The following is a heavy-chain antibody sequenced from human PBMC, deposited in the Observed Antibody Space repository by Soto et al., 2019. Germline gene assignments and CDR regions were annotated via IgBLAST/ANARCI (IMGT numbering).Heavy chain of an antibody. J-gene: IGHJ5*02. V-gene: IGHV3-13*01. D-gene: IGHD6-13*01. CDR1: GFTFSSYD. CDR3: ARSPPGSSWYWFDP. CDR2: IGTAGDT. Sequence: GGSLRLSCAASGFTFSSYDMHWVRQATGKGLEWVSAIGTAGDTYYPGSVKGRFTISRENAKNSLYLQMNSLRAGDTAVYYCARSPPGSSWYWFDPWGQGTLVTVSS.